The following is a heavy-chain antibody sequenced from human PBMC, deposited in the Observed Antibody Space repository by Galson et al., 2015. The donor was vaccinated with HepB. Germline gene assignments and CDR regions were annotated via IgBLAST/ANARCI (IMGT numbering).Heavy chain of an antibody. Sequence: SLRLSCAASGFTFSSYAMSWVRQAPGKGLEWVSAISGSGGSTYYADSVKGRFTISRDNSKNTLYLQMNSLRAEDTAVYYCAKDQTGYSSGGDYWGQGTLVTVSS. J-gene: IGHJ4*02. V-gene: IGHV3-23*01. CDR2: ISGSGGST. CDR1: GFTFSSYA. D-gene: IGHD6-19*01. CDR3: AKDQTGYSSGGDY.